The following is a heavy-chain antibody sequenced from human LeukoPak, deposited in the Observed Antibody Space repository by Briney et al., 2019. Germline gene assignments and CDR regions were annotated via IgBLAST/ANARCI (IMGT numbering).Heavy chain of an antibody. Sequence: ASVKVSCKASAYTFTAYYIHWVRQAPGQGLEWMGRIDPNSGGANYAQKFQGRITMTGDTSISTAYMDLSRLRSDDTAVYYCAREGNNRKQLDYWGQGTLVTVSS. CDR1: AYTFTAYY. D-gene: IGHD1-14*01. CDR3: AREGNNRKQLDY. J-gene: IGHJ4*02. V-gene: IGHV1-2*06. CDR2: IDPNSGGA.